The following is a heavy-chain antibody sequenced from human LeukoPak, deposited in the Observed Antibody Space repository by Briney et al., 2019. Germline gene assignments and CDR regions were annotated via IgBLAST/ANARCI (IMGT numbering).Heavy chain of an antibody. CDR3: ARASDDFGDYGFDY. Sequence: SEILSLTCTVSGGSISNYYWNWIRQPAGKELEWIGRIYTSGSTNYNPSLKSRLTMSMDTSKNQFSLRLSSVTAADTAVYYCARASDDFGDYGFDYWGQGTLVTVSS. J-gene: IGHJ4*02. CDR1: GGSISNYY. V-gene: IGHV4-4*07. CDR2: IYTSGST. D-gene: IGHD4-17*01.